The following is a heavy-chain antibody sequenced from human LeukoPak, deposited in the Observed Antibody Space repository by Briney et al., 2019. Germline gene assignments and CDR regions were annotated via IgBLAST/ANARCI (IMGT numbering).Heavy chain of an antibody. CDR2: IYYSGST. CDR3: ARRLYYVDY. V-gene: IGHV4-39*07. J-gene: IGHJ4*02. D-gene: IGHD2-8*01. CDR1: GGSISSSSYY. Sequence: YPSETLSPTCTVSGGSISSSSYYWGWIRQPPGKGLEWIGSIYYSGSTYYNPSLKSRVTISVDTSKNQFSLKLSSATAADTAVYYCARRLYYVDYWGQGTLVTVSS.